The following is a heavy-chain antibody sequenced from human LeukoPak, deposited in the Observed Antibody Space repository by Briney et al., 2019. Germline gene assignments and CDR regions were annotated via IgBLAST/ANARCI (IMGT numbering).Heavy chain of an antibody. D-gene: IGHD5-24*01. J-gene: IGHJ4*02. V-gene: IGHV3-48*02. CDR2: IGSSSSTI. CDR3: ARDMVSGMATIAVGGY. Sequence: GGSLRLSCAASGXTFSSYSVNWVRQAPGKGREWVSYIGSSSSTIYYADSVKGRFTISRDNAKNSLYLQMNSLRDEDTAVYYCARDMVSGMATIAVGGYWGQGTLVTVSS. CDR1: GXTFSSYS.